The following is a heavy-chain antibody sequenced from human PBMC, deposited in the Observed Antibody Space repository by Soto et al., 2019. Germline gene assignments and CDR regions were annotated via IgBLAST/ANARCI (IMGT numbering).Heavy chain of an antibody. CDR2: IYYSGST. CDR1: GGSISSGGYY. CDR3: ARGSISGTFYYYYGMDG. V-gene: IGHV4-31*03. J-gene: IGHJ6*02. Sequence: SETLSLTCTVSGGSISSGGYYWSWIRQHPGKGLEWIGYIYYSGSTYHNPSLKSRVTISVDTSKNQFSLKLSSVTAADTAVYYCARGSISGTFYYYYGMDGWGQGTTVTVSS. D-gene: IGHD3-10*01.